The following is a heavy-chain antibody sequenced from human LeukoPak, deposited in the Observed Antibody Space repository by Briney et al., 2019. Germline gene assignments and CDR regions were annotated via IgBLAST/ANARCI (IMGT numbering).Heavy chain of an antibody. V-gene: IGHV3-15*01. J-gene: IGHJ4*02. CDR2: IKSKTDGGTT. Sequence: GGPLRLSCAASGFTFSNAWMSWVRQAPGKGLEWVGRIKSKTDGGTTDYAAPVKGRFTISRDDSKNTLYLQMNSLKTEDTAVYYCTTDTPQDSSGYYYTVGYWGQGTLVTVSS. D-gene: IGHD3-22*01. CDR1: GFTFSNAW. CDR3: TTDTPQDSSGYYYTVGY.